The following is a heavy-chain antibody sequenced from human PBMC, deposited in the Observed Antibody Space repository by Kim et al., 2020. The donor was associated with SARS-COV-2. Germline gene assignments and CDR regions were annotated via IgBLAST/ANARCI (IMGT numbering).Heavy chain of an antibody. J-gene: IGHJ6*02. CDR1: GGFVTGYY. V-gene: IGHV4-59*02. Sequence: SETLSLTCTVSGGFVTGYYWNWVRQSPGKGLEWIGYIYHSGATYYNPSLENRVIISVDSSNQFSLKLRSVTTADTAVYYCARGDIVVSRFYYGMEVWGQG. CDR2: IYHSGAT. CDR3: ARGDIVVSRFYYGMEV. D-gene: IGHD2-15*01.